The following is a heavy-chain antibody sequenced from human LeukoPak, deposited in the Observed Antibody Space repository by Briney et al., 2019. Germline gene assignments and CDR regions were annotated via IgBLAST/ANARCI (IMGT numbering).Heavy chain of an antibody. CDR3: ARDAGLGPPDY. V-gene: IGHV3-74*01. J-gene: IGHJ4*02. Sequence: GGSLRLSCAASGLTFSSYWMHWVRQAPGKGLVWVSRIKSDGSSTSYADSVKGRFTISRDNAKNTLYLQMNSLGAEDTAVYYCARDAGLGPPDYWGQGTLVTVSS. CDR2: IKSDGSST. CDR1: GLTFSSYW.